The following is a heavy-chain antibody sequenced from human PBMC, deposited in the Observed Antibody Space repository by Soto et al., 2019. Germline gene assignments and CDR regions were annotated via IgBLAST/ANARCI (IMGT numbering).Heavy chain of an antibody. CDR1: GFTFSSYA. CDR2: ISGSGGST. CDR3: ARSRGPTTVTRELDY. D-gene: IGHD4-17*01. J-gene: IGHJ4*02. Sequence: GGSLRLSCAASGFTFSSYAMSWVRQAPGKGLEWVSAISGSGGSTYYADSVKGRFTISRDNSKNTLYLQMNSLRAEDTAVYYCARSRGPTTVTRELDYWGQGTLVTVSS. V-gene: IGHV3-23*01.